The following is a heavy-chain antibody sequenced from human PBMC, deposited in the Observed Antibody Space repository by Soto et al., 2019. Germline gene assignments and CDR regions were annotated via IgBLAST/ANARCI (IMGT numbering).Heavy chain of an antibody. CDR3: ARGDIVVVPAARRGMDV. D-gene: IGHD2-2*01. J-gene: IGHJ6*02. CDR2: INHSGST. Sequence: SETLSLTCAVYGGSFSGYYWSWIRQPPGKGLEWIGEINHSGSTNYNPSLKSRVTISVDTSKNQFSPKLSSVTAADTAVHYCARGDIVVVPAARRGMDVWGQGTTVTVSS. V-gene: IGHV4-34*01. CDR1: GGSFSGYY.